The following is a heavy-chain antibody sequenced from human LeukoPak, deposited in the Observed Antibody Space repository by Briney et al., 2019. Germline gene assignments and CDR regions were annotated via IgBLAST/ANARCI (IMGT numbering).Heavy chain of an antibody. CDR3: ARAITMIVVVILDAFDI. V-gene: IGHV3-11*04. J-gene: IGHJ3*02. CDR1: GFTFTDYY. CDR2: ITNSGTTI. D-gene: IGHD3-22*01. Sequence: GGSLRLSCAASGFTFTDYYMSWIRQAPGKGLEWVSYITNSGTTIYYADSVKGRFTISRDNSKNTLYLQMNSLRAEDTAVYYCARAITMIVVVILDAFDIWGQGTMVTVSS.